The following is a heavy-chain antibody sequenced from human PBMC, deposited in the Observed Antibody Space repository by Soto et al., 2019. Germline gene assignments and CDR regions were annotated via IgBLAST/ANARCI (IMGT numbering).Heavy chain of an antibody. D-gene: IGHD3-22*01. Sequence: QVQLVQSGAEVKKPGASVQVSGKAPGYTLTSNDISWVRQAHGQRLEWMGCISAYNGNTNNAQNLQGRVTMNTDTCSSRGYMEMRCLRSENTAVYYCARSSVVVKLGDYLGQGTLVTVSS. CDR3: ARSSVVVKLGDY. V-gene: IGHV1-18*01. CDR1: GYTLTSND. J-gene: IGHJ4*02. CDR2: ISAYNGNT.